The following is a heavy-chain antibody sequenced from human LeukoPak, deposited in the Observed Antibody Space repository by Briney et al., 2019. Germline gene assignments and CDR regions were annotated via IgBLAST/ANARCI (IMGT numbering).Heavy chain of an antibody. J-gene: IGHJ4*02. D-gene: IGHD4-11*01. CDR2: ISSSSSYK. V-gene: IGHV3-21*01. CDR3: EREVVYSNYAFDY. Sequence: GGSLRLSCAASGFTFSSYSMNWVRQAPGKGLEWVSSISSSSSYKYYADSVKGRFTISRDNAKNSLYLQMNSLRAEDTAVYYCEREVVYSNYAFDYWGQGTLVTVSS. CDR1: GFTFSSYS.